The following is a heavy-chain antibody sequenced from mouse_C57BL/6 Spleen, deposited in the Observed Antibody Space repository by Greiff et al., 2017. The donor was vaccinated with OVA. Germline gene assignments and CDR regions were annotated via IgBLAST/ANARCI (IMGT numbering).Heavy chain of an antibody. CDR3: ARDLIYYYGSMDY. D-gene: IGHD1-1*01. CDR1: GFTFSSYA. CDR2: ISDGGSYT. J-gene: IGHJ4*01. Sequence: EVQLVESGGGLVKPGGSLKLSCAASGFTFSSYAMSWVRQTPEKRLEWVATISDGGSYTYYPDNVKGRFTISRDNAKNNLYLQMSHLKSEDTAMYYCARDLIYYYGSMDYWGQGTSVTVSS. V-gene: IGHV5-4*01.